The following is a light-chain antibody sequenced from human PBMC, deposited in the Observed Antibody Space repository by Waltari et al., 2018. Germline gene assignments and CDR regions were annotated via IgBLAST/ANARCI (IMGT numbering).Light chain of an antibody. CDR2: DVV. Sequence: QSDLTQPHSVSASPGQSVTIPCPGSINDVGVADYVSWYQQLPGKAPKLILYDVVKRRSGVTARFSVSQDVHTAFLAISGLQADEEATYYCCSYAGAYTFVFGGRTKLTVL. CDR1: INDVGVADY. J-gene: IGLJ3*02. V-gene: IGLV2-11*01. CDR3: CSYAGAYTFV.